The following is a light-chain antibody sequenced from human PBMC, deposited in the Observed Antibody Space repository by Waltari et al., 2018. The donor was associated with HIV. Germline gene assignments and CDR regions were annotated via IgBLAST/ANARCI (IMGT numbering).Light chain of an antibody. Sequence: EIAMTPSPATLSVSPGDSATPPCRASQSVSSNLAWYQQRPGQAPRLLIFGASTRATGIPARFSGSGSGTEFSLTISSLQSEDFAVYYCQQYNSWPPAWTFGQGTNVEIK. CDR1: QSVSSN. CDR2: GAS. V-gene: IGKV3-15*01. CDR3: QQYNSWPPAWT. J-gene: IGKJ1*01.